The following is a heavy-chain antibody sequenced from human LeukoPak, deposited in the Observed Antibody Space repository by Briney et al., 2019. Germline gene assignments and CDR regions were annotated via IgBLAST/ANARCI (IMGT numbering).Heavy chain of an antibody. CDR3: ATDNHSSSWYKSGY. D-gene: IGHD6-13*01. CDR2: FDPEDGET. J-gene: IGHJ4*02. CDR1: GYTLTELS. V-gene: IGHV1-24*01. Sequence: ASVKASCKVSGYTLTELSMHWVRQAPGKGLEWMGGFDPEDGETIYAQKFQGRVTMTEDTSTDTAYMELSSLRSEDTAVYYCATDNHSSSWYKSGYWGQGTLVTVSS.